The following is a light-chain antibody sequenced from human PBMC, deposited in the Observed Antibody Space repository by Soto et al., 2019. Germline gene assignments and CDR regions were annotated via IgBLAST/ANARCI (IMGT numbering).Light chain of an antibody. CDR2: AAS. J-gene: IGKJ1*01. CDR1: QGITNY. V-gene: IGKV1-27*01. Sequence: DIQMTQSPSSLSAPLGDRSTITCRPSQGITNYLAWYQQKPGKVPKLLIYAASTLQSGVPSRFSGSGSGTDFTLTISSLQPEDVATYYCQKYNSAPWTFGQGTKVEIK. CDR3: QKYNSAPWT.